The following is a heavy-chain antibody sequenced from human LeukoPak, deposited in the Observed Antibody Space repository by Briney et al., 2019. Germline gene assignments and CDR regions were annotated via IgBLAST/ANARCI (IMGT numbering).Heavy chain of an antibody. Sequence: SVKVSSMASGGTFISYAISWVRQAPGQGLEWMGGIIPIFGTANYAQKFQGSVTITADESTRTAYMELSSLRSEDTAVYYCARALYYDILTRRFNWFDPWGQGTLVTVSS. CDR1: GGTFISYA. V-gene: IGHV1-69*13. CDR3: ARALYYDILTRRFNWFDP. D-gene: IGHD3-9*01. J-gene: IGHJ5*02. CDR2: IIPIFGTA.